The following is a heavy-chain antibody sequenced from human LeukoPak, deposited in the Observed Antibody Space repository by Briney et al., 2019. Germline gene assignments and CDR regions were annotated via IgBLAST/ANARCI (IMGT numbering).Heavy chain of an antibody. D-gene: IGHD3/OR15-3a*01. CDR2: IYSSGTT. Sequence: PSETLSLTCTVPGDSMISDYWSWIRQPPGKGLEWIGYIYSSGTTNYKLSLKSRVTMSVVTSKNQFSLRLTSVTAGDTAVYYCARTRTGDWGQGTLVTVSS. V-gene: IGHV4-59*01. CDR1: GDSMISDY. J-gene: IGHJ4*02. CDR3: ARTRTGD.